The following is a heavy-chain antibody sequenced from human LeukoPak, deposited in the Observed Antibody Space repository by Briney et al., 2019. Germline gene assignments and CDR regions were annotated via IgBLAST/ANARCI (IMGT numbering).Heavy chain of an antibody. V-gene: IGHV4-59*01. CDR2: IYYSGST. J-gene: IGHJ4*02. CDR3: ARVQSPGYGSGSYPFDY. CDR1: GGSISSYY. D-gene: IGHD3-10*01. Sequence: SETLSLTCTVSGGSISSYYWSWIRQPPGKGLEWIGYIYYSGSTNYNPSLKSRVTISVDTSKNQFSLKLSSVTAADTAVYYCARVQSPGYGSGSYPFDYWGQGTLVTVSP.